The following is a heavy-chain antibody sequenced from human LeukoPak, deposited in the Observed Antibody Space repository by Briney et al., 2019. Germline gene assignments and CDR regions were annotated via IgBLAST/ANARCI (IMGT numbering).Heavy chain of an antibody. CDR3: AKDGQVVPAAYFDY. J-gene: IGHJ4*02. CDR2: ISGTGYNT. V-gene: IGHV3-23*01. CDR1: GFTFRDCA. Sequence: TGGSLRLSCAASGFTFRDCAMSWVRQAPGKGLEWVSGISGTGYNTYYADSVKGRFTISRDNSKNTLYLQMNSLGAEDTAVYYCAKDGQVVPAAYFDYWGQGTLVTVSS. D-gene: IGHD2-2*01.